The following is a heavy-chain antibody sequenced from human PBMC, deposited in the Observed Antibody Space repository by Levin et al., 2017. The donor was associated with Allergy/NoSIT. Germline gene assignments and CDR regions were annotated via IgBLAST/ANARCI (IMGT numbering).Heavy chain of an antibody. D-gene: IGHD3-10*01. CDR3: ARPLGGSGSYYIAY. CDR2: VYFSGST. CDR1: GGSISGSSYF. J-gene: IGHJ4*02. Sequence: PSETLSLTCTVSGGSISGSSYFWGWIRQPPGKGLEWIGGVYFSGSTFYNPSLKNRVTISVDTSQNQVSVKLNSVTATDTATYYCARPLGGSGSYYIAYWGQGVQVTVSS. V-gene: IGHV4-39*01.